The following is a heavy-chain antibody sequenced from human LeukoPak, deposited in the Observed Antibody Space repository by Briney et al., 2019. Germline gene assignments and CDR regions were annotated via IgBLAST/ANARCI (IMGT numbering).Heavy chain of an antibody. CDR2: IDHTGNT. Sequence: KTSETLSLTCAVYGGSFSGYYWSWIRQSPGKGLAWIGEIDHTGNTNYNPSLESRVSLSVDASKNQVSLNLNSVTAADTAVYYCARGLRFHVGSGNWFDLWGQGTLVTVSS. CDR1: GGSFSGYY. J-gene: IGHJ5*02. CDR3: ARGLRFHVGSGNWFDL. V-gene: IGHV4-34*01. D-gene: IGHD3-10*01.